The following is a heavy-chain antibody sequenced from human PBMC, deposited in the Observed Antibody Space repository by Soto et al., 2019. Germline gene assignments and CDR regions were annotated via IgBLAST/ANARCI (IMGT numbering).Heavy chain of an antibody. CDR3: ARGYSGQNNSYMDV. V-gene: IGHV1-8*01. Sequence: QVQLVQSGAEVKKPGASVKVSCKASGYSFPSYGIYWVRQAAGQGPEWMGWMNPSSGNTGYPQKFQGRVTMTRSTPINTAFMEMSGLTYEDTSVYYCARGYSGQNNSYMDVWGKGTTVTVSS. J-gene: IGHJ6*03. CDR1: GYSFPSYG. D-gene: IGHD2-15*01. CDR2: MNPSSGNT.